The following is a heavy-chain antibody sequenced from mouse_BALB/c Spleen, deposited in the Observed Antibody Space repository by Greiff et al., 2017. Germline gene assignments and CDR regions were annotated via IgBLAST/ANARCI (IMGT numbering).Heavy chain of an antibody. CDR2: ISYDGSN. D-gene: IGHD2-12*01. J-gene: IGHJ2*01. V-gene: IGHV3-6*02. CDR3: AREGTIAFDY. CDR1: GYSITSGYY. Sequence: EVKVEESGPGLVKPSQSLSLTCSVTGYSITSGYYWNWIRQFPGNKLEWMGYISYDGSNNYNPSLKNRISITRDTSKNQFFLKLNSVTTEDTATYYCAREGTIAFDYWGQGTTLTVSS.